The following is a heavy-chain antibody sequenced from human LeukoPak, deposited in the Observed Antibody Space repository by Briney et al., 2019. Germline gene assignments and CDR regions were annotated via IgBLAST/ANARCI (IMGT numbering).Heavy chain of an antibody. CDR2: MNPNSGNT. CDR3: ARALSWTTDSYYYMDV. Sequence: ASVTVSFKASVYTFTSYDINWVRQATGQGLEWMGWMNPNSGNTGYAQKFQGRVTMTKNTSITTAYMELNSLRSEDTAVYYCARALSWTTDSYYYMDVWGKGTTVTVSS. CDR1: VYTFTSYD. D-gene: IGHD3/OR15-3a*01. V-gene: IGHV1-8*01. J-gene: IGHJ6*03.